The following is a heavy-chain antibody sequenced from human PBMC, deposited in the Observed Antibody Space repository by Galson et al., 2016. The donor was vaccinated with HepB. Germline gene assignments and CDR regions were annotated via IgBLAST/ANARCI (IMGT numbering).Heavy chain of an antibody. Sequence: QSGAEVKKPGESLRISCKASEYTFTQYYIHWVRQAPGQGLEWMGMINSGDGTNYAQKFRGRVTMTSDTSTTTVYMELSSLRSEDSAVYYCAREVPAACNFDYWGQGILVSVSS. CDR3: AREVPAACNFDY. CDR1: EYTFTQYY. D-gene: IGHD2-2*01. V-gene: IGHV1-46*01. CDR2: INSGDGT. J-gene: IGHJ4*02.